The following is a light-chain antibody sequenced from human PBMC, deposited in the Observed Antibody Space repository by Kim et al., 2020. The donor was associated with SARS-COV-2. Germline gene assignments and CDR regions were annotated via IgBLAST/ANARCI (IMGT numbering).Light chain of an antibody. CDR3: QQYAGSPYT. CDR2: GAS. V-gene: IGKV3-20*01. J-gene: IGKJ2*01. CDR1: QSVSSGN. Sequence: LSLGQRATHSCRASQSVSSGNLAWYQQKPGQAPRLLIYGASSRATAIPDRFSGGGSGTDFTLTISRLEPEDFAVYYCQQYAGSPYTFGQGTKLEI.